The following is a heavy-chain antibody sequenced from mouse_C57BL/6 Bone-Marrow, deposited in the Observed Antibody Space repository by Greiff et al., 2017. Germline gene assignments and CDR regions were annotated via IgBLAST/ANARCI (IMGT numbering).Heavy chain of an antibody. J-gene: IGHJ4*01. CDR1: GYTFTSYW. CDR3: ARRVTTYYAMDY. Sequence: VQLQQPGAELVKPGASVKMSCKASGYTFTSYWITWVKQRPGQGLEWIGDIYPGSGSTNYNEKFKSKATLTADKSSSTAYMQLSSLTSEDSAVYFCARRVTTYYAMDYWGQGTSVTVSS. CDR2: IYPGSGST. V-gene: IGHV1-55*01. D-gene: IGHD2-2*01.